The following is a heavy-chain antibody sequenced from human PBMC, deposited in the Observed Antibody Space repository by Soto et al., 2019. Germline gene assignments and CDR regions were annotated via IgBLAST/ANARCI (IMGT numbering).Heavy chain of an antibody. CDR1: GGSFSGYY. J-gene: IGHJ4*02. D-gene: IGHD6-13*01. V-gene: IGHV4-34*01. CDR3: ARSPRYIRGSWYCDY. Sequence: QVQLQQWGAGLLKPSETLSLTCAVYGGSFSGYYWSWIRQPPGKGLEWIGEINHSGSTNYNPSLKSRVTISVDTSKNQFSLKLSSVTAADTAVYYCARSPRYIRGSWYCDYWGQGTLVTVSS. CDR2: INHSGST.